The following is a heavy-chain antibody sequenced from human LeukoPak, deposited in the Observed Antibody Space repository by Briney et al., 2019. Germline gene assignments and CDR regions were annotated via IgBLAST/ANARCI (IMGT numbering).Heavy chain of an antibody. V-gene: IGHV4-4*07. CDR2: IYTSGST. J-gene: IGHJ2*01. Sequence: SETLSLTCTVSGGSISSYYWSWIRQPAGKGLEWIGRIYTSGSTNYNPSLKSRVTMSVDTSKNQFSLKLSSVTAADTAVYYCARLDYYDSSGTNWYFDLWGRGILVTVSS. CDR3: ARLDYYDSSGTNWYFDL. D-gene: IGHD3-22*01. CDR1: GGSISSYY.